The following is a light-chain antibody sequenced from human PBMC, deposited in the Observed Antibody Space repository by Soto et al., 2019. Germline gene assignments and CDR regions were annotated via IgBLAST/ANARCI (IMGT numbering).Light chain of an antibody. CDR1: SSDVGGYNY. V-gene: IGLV2-14*01. J-gene: IGLJ1*01. Sequence: QSALTQPDSVSGSPGQSITISCTGTSSDVGGYNYVSWYQQHPGKAPKLMIYEVSNRPSGVSNRFSGSKSGNTASLTISGLQAEDEADYYCSSYTSSSSLPLYVFGTGTKVTVL. CDR2: EVS. CDR3: SSYTSSSSLPLYV.